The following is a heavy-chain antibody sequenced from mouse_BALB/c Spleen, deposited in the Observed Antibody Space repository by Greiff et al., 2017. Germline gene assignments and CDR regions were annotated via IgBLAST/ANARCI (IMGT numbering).Heavy chain of an antibody. D-gene: IGHD2-4*01. CDR2: IWAGGST. CDR1: GFSLTSYG. J-gene: IGHJ1*01. CDR3: ARGTRITTGYFDV. Sequence: QVQLKESGPGLVAPSQSLSITCTVSGFSLTSYGVHWVRQPPGKGLEWLGVIWAGGSTNYNSDLMSRLSISKDNSKSQVFLKMNSLQTDDTAMYYCARGTRITTGYFDVWGAGTTVTVSS. V-gene: IGHV2-9*02.